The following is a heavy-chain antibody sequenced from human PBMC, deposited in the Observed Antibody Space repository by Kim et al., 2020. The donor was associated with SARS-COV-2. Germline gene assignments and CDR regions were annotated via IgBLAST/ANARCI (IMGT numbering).Heavy chain of an antibody. D-gene: IGHD2-8*02. V-gene: IGHV1-46*01. J-gene: IGHJ6*02. Sequence: SYEQKCQGRVTVTRDTSTTTVYMELSSLRSEDTAVYYCARDTEGYYYGMDVWGQGTTVTVSS. CDR3: ARDTEGYYYGMDV.